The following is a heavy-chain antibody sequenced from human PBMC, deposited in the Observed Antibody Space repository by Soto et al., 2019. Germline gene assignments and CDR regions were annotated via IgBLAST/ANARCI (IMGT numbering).Heavy chain of an antibody. CDR1: GFTFSSYG. J-gene: IGHJ5*02. D-gene: IGHD2-2*01. CDR3: EKGGYCTSISCPRWFDP. Sequence: GGSLRLSCAASGFTFSSYGMHWVRQAPGKGLEWVAVISYDGSNKYYADSVKGRFTISRDNSKNTLYLQMNSLRAEDTAFYYCEKGGYCTSISCPRWFDPWGQGTLVTVSS. V-gene: IGHV3-30*18. CDR2: ISYDGSNK.